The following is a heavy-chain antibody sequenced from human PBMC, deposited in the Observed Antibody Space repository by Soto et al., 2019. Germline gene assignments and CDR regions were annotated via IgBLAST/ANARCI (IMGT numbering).Heavy chain of an antibody. Sequence: EVQLLESGGNLVQPGGSLRLSCAASGLIFSNYVMSWVRQAPGKGLEWVSLISGSGSSTHYADSVKGRFTISRDNSKNTLYLQMNSLRAEDTAIYYCAKTTVTSFFDYWGQGTLDTVSS. V-gene: IGHV3-23*01. D-gene: IGHD4-17*01. CDR1: GLIFSNYV. CDR3: AKTTVTSFFDY. J-gene: IGHJ4*02. CDR2: ISGSGSST.